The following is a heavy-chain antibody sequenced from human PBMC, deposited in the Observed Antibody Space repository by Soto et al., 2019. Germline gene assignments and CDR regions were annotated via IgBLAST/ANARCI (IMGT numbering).Heavy chain of an antibody. J-gene: IGHJ4*02. CDR2: ISAYNGNT. CDR1: GYTFSTYG. CDR3: AREGPPAGH. Sequence: QVQLVQSGAEVKKPGASVKVSCKASGYTFSTYGISWVRQAPGQGLEWMGWISAYNGNTNYAQKLQGRVTMTTDTTTSTAYKGLRSLRTDGTAVYYRAREGPPAGHWGQGTLVTVSS. V-gene: IGHV1-18*01.